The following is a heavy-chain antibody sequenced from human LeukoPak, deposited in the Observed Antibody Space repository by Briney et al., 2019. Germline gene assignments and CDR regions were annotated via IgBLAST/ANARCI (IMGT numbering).Heavy chain of an antibody. J-gene: IGHJ4*02. D-gene: IGHD5-18*01. V-gene: IGHV4-4*07. CDR3: GRDDSGYSYGTFDY. CDR1: GGSISSYY. CDR2: IYTSGST. Sequence: PSETLSLTCTVSGGSISSYYWSWIRQPAGKGLEWIGRIYTSGSTNYNPSLKSRVTMSVHTSKNQFSLKLSSVTAADTAVYYCGRDDSGYSYGTFDYWGQGTLVTVSS.